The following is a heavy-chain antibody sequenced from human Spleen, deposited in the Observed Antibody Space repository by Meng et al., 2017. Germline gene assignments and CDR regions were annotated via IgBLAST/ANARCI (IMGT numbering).Heavy chain of an antibody. CDR2: INTNTGNP. Sequence: ASVKVSCKASGYTFTSYAMNWVRQAPGQGLEWMGWINTNTGNPTYAQGFTARFVFSLDTSVSTAYLQISSLQAEDTAVYYCARDRPLSDSSGYFGLPWDYWGQGTLVTVSS. CDR3: ARDRPLSDSSGYFGLPWDY. J-gene: IGHJ4*02. CDR1: GYTFTSYA. V-gene: IGHV7-4-1*02. D-gene: IGHD3-22*01.